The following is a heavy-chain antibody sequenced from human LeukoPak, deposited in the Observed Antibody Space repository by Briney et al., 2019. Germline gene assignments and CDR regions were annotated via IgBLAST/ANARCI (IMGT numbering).Heavy chain of an antibody. D-gene: IGHD3-22*01. CDR1: GFTFSNYW. J-gene: IGHJ4*02. Sequence: GGSLRLSCAASGFTFSNYWLSWVRQAPGKGLVWVSRINSDGSSRHYADSVKGRFTISRDNAKNTLHLQMTSLRAEDTAVYYCARGGPDSSDYSSLFDYWGRGILVTVSS. CDR3: ARGGPDSSDYSSLFDY. V-gene: IGHV3-74*01. CDR2: INSDGSSR.